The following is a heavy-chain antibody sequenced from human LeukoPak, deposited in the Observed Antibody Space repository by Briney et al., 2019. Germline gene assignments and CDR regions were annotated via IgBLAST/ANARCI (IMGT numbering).Heavy chain of an antibody. J-gene: IGHJ4*02. CDR2: ISGSGGGT. CDR1: GFTFSSSD. D-gene: IGHD1-26*01. V-gene: IGHV3-23*01. Sequence: GGSLRLSCAASGFTFSSSDMSWVRQAPGKGLEWVSDISGSGGGTDYADSVKGRFTISRDNSKNTLFLQMNSLRAEDTAVYYCAKDLVGPKGPFDYWGQGTLATVSS. CDR3: AKDLVGPKGPFDY.